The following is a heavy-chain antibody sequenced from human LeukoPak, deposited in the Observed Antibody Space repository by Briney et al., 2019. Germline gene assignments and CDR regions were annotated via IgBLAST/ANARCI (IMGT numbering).Heavy chain of an antibody. V-gene: IGHV4-39*01. CDR1: GGSISNGLYY. D-gene: IGHD4/OR15-4a*01. J-gene: IGHJ6*02. CDR3: ARRGSGNGGTYAGMDV. Sequence: SQTLSLTCTVPGGSISNGLYYWDWIRHLPGKGPEWIASVLFTGSAWVNPPLNSRVTMSVDTTKNQFSLKLRSVSAGDTAVYYCARRGSGNGGTYAGMDVWGQGTTVTVSS. CDR2: VLFTGSA.